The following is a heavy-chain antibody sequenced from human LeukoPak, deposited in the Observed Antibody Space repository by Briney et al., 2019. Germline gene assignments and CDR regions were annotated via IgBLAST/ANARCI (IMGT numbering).Heavy chain of an antibody. CDR2: IYYSGST. J-gene: IGHJ3*02. V-gene: IGHV4-59*01. CDR3: ARDLSRGGFDI. Sequence: SETLSLTCTVSGGSISSYYWSWIRQPPGKGLEWIGYIYYSGSTNYNPSLKSRVTISVDTSKNQFSLKLSSVTAADTAVYYCARDLSRGGFDIWGQGTMVTVSS. CDR1: GGSISSYY. D-gene: IGHD2/OR15-2a*01.